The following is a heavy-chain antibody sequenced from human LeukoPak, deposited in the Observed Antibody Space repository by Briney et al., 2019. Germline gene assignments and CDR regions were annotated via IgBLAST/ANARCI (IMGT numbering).Heavy chain of an antibody. D-gene: IGHD3-10*01. V-gene: IGHV3-21*04. CDR2: ISSSSYI. CDR3: AKDLTYYYGLGSSTNAFDI. J-gene: IGHJ3*02. Sequence: TGGSLRLSCAASGFTFSSYSMNWVRQAPGKGLEWVSFISSSSYIYYADSVKGRFTISRDNAKNSLYLQMNSLRAEDTALYYCAKDLTYYYGLGSSTNAFDIWGQGTMVTVSS. CDR1: GFTFSSYS.